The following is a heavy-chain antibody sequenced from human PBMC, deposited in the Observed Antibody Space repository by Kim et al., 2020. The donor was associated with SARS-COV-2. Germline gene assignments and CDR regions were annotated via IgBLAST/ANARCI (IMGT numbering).Heavy chain of an antibody. CDR2: IITIFGTA. J-gene: IGHJ6*02. Sequence: SVKVSCKASGGSFNSYALSWVRQAPGQGLEWMGVIITIFGTANYAQKFQGRVTITADASTSTVYMELSSLRSDDTAVYYCVKELSERNAYGRGHGMDVWGQGTPVTVSS. D-gene: IGHD3-10*02. V-gene: IGHV1-69*13. CDR3: VKELSERNAYGRGHGMDV. CDR1: GGSFNSYA.